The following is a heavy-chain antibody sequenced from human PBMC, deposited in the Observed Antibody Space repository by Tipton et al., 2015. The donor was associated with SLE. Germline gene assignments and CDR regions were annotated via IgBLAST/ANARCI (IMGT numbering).Heavy chain of an antibody. CDR2: FDPEDGET. J-gene: IGHJ3*02. V-gene: IGHV1-24*01. CDR3: ATDKLGYQLLHWAFDI. D-gene: IGHD2-2*01. CDR1: GYTLTELS. Sequence: QLVQSGPEVKKPGASVKVSCKVSGYTLTELSMHWVRQAPGKGLEWMGGFDPEDGETIYAQKFQGRVTMTEDTSTDTAYMELSSLRSEDTAVYYCATDKLGYQLLHWAFDIWGQGTMVTVSS.